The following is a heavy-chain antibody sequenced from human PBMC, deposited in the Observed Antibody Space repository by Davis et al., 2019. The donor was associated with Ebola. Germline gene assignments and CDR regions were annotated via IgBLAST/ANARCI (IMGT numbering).Heavy chain of an antibody. CDR3: AKEMVVAATGDAFDI. CDR2: ISYDGSNK. Sequence: GESLKISCAASGFTFSSYGMHWVRQAPGKGLEWVAVISYDGSNKYYADSVKGRFTISRDNSKNTLYLQMNSLRAEDTAVYYCAKEMVVAATGDAFDIWGQGTMVTVSS. V-gene: IGHV3-30*18. J-gene: IGHJ3*02. CDR1: GFTFSSYG. D-gene: IGHD2-15*01.